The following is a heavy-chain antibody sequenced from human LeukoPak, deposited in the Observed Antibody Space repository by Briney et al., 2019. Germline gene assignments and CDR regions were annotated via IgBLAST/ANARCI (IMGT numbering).Heavy chain of an antibody. Sequence: ASVKVSCKASGYTFTSYGISWVRQAPGQGLEWMGWISGYNGNTNDAQKLQSRVTMTTDTSTSTAYMERRSLRSDDTAVYDCARTRVRAVIAGRYWGQGTLVTVSS. CDR2: ISGYNGNT. CDR3: ARTRVRAVIAGRY. CDR1: GYTFTSYG. J-gene: IGHJ4*02. V-gene: IGHV1-18*01. D-gene: IGHD3-10*01.